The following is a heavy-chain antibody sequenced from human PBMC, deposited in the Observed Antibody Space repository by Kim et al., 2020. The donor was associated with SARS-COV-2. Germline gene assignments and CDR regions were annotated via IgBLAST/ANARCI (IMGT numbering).Heavy chain of an antibody. CDR3: AREGAPRVYCSSTSCSNDAFDI. D-gene: IGHD2-2*01. V-gene: IGHV4-31*03. J-gene: IGHJ3*02. CDR1: GGSISSGGYY. Sequence: SETLSLTCTVSGGSISSGGYYWSWIRQHPGKGLEWIGYIYYSGSTYYNPSLKSRVTISVDTSKNQFSLKLSSVTAADTAVYYCAREGAPRVYCSSTSCSNDAFDIWGQGTMVTVSS. CDR2: IYYSGST.